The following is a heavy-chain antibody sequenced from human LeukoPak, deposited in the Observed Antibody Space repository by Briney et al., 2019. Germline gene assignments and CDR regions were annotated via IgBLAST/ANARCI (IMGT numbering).Heavy chain of an antibody. D-gene: IGHD3-22*01. CDR3: ARGGYGSHDSSGYYYQ. CDR1: GGSISSGDYY. CDR2: IYYSGST. J-gene: IGHJ4*02. Sequence: PSETLSLTCTVSGGSISSGDYYWSWIRQPPGKGLEWIGYIYYSGSTYYNPSLKSRVTISVDTSKNQFSLKLSSVTAADTAVYYCARGGYGSHDSSGYYYQWGQGTPVTVSS. V-gene: IGHV4-30-4*08.